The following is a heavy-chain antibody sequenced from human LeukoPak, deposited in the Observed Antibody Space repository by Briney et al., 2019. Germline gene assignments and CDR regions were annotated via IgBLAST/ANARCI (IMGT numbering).Heavy chain of an antibody. CDR2: MYSGGSR. J-gene: IGHJ3*02. D-gene: IGHD2-21*01. CDR3: ARAIQQTTILWWWYAFDI. V-gene: IGHV3-NL1*01. Sequence: GGSLRLSCAASGFTFSSYGMHWVRQAPGKGLEWVSVMYSGGSRYYADSVKGRFTISRDSSKNTVYLQMNSLRAEDTAVYFCARAIQQTTILWWWYAFDIWGQGTMVTVSS. CDR1: GFTFSSYG.